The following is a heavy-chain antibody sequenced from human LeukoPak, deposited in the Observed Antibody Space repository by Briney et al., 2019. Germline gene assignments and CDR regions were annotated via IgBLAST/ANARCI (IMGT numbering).Heavy chain of an antibody. CDR1: GYTFTSYD. V-gene: IGHV1-8*01. Sequence: GASVKDSCKASGYTFTSYDINWVRPATGQGLAWMGCTNPKSGNTGYAQKFQGRVNMTRSTSISTAYMELSSLRSEDTAVYYCARVTGSIDYWGQGTLVTVSS. D-gene: IGHD1-26*01. J-gene: IGHJ4*02. CDR3: ARVTGSIDY. CDR2: TNPKSGNT.